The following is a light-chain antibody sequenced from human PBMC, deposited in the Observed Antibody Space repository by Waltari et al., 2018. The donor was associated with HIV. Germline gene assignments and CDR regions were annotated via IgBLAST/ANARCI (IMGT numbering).Light chain of an antibody. CDR3: QSYDSSLSASV. CDR1: RSNIGAGYD. J-gene: IGLJ2*01. V-gene: IGLV1-40*01. CDR2: GNT. Sequence: QSVLTQPPSVSGAPGQRVTIPCTGSRSNIGAGYDVPWYQQLPGTAPKLLIYGNTNRPSGVPDRFSGSKSGTSASLAITGLQAEDEADYYCQSYDSSLSASVFGEGTKLTVL.